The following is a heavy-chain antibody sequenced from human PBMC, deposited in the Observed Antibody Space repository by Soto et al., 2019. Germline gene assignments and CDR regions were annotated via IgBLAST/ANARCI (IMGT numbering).Heavy chain of an antibody. J-gene: IGHJ4*02. CDR1: GFTFSSYG. Sequence: PGGSLRLSCAASGFTFSSYGMHWVRQAPGKGLEWVAVISYDGSNKYYADSVKGRFTISRDNSKNTLYLQMNSLRAEDTAVYYCAKDRDYSYGEARPTPDYWGQGTLVTVSS. CDR3: AKDRDYSYGEARPTPDY. CDR2: ISYDGSNK. V-gene: IGHV3-30*18. D-gene: IGHD4-4*01.